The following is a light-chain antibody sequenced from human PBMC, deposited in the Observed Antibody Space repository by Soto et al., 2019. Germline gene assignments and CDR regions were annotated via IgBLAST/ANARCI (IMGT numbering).Light chain of an antibody. Sequence: EIVLTQSPATLSLSPGERGTLSCWASQSVSTNLAWYQQKPGQAPRLLIYGASNRVTGIPARFSGSGSGTDFTLTISSLESEDFAIYYCKHRASGPPGATFGGGTKVEI. CDR1: QSVSTN. V-gene: IGKV3-11*01. CDR3: KHRASGPPGAT. J-gene: IGKJ4*01. CDR2: GAS.